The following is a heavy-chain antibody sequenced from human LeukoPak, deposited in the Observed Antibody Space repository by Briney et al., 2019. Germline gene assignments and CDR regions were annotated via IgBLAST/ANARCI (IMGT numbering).Heavy chain of an antibody. CDR2: IIPIFGTA. V-gene: IGHV1-69*06. D-gene: IGHD6-13*01. Sequence: GASVKVSCKASGGTFSSYAISWVRQAPGQGLEWMGGIIPIFGTANYAQKFQGRVTITADKSTSTAYMELSSLRSEDTAVYYCARGDSSSWSPFYYYYYMDVWGKGTTVTVSS. CDR1: GGTFSSYA. J-gene: IGHJ6*03. CDR3: ARGDSSSWSPFYYYYYMDV.